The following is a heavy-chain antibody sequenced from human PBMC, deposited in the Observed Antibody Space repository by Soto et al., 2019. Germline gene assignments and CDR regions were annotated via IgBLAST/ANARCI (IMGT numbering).Heavy chain of an antibody. V-gene: IGHV3-23*01. D-gene: IGHD3-9*01. CDR3: AKDLYYDIFDGDHDAFDI. CDR2: ISGSGGST. CDR1: GFTFSSYA. J-gene: IGHJ3*02. Sequence: GGSLRLSCAASGFTFSSYAMSWVRQAPGKGLEWVSAISGSGGSTYYADSVKGRFTISGDNSKNTQYLQMNSLRAEDTAVYYCAKDLYYDIFDGDHDAFDIWGQGTMVTVSS.